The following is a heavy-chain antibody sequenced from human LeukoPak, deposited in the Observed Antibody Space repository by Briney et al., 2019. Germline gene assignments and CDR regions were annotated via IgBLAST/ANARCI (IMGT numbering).Heavy chain of an antibody. Sequence: ASVKVSCKASGGTFSSYAISWVRQAPGQGLEWMGWINTNTGNPTYAQGFTGRFVFSLDTSVSTAYLQISSLKAEDTAVYYCAREESSSWYAHRVNFDYWGQGTLVTVSS. V-gene: IGHV7-4-1*02. CDR1: GGTFSSYA. J-gene: IGHJ4*02. D-gene: IGHD6-13*01. CDR3: AREESSSWYAHRVNFDY. CDR2: INTNTGNP.